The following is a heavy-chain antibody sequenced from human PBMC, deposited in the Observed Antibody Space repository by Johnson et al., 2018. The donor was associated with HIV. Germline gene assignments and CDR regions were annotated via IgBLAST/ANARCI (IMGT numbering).Heavy chain of an antibody. V-gene: IGHV3-30-3*01. CDR2: ISYDGSHK. D-gene: IGHD3-10*01. J-gene: IGHJ3*02. CDR3: ARDRVLLWFGESPLDAFDI. Sequence: QVQLVESGGGVVQPGRSLRLSCAASGFTFRSYAMYWVRQAPGKGLEWVALISYDGSHKFYADSVKGRFTISRDHSKNTLYLQMNSLRAEDTAVYYCARDRVLLWFGESPLDAFDIWGRGTLVTVSS. CDR1: GFTFRSYA.